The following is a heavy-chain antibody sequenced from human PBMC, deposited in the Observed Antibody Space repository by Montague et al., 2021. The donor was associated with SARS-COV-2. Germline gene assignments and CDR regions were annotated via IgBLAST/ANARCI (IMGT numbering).Heavy chain of an antibody. V-gene: IGHV2-70*01. Sequence: PALVKPTQTLTLTCTFSGFSLSTSGMCVSWIRQPPGKALEWLALIDWDDDKYYGTSLETRLTISKDTSKNQVVLTMTNMDPVDTATYYCARIWGATRGDAFDIWGQGTMVTVSS. CDR2: IDWDDDK. J-gene: IGHJ3*02. D-gene: IGHD1-26*01. CDR1: GFSLSTSGMC. CDR3: ARIWGATRGDAFDI.